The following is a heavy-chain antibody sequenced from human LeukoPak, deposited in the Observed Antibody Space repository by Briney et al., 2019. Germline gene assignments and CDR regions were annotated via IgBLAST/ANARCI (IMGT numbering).Heavy chain of an antibody. V-gene: IGHV4-39*01. D-gene: IGHD2-21*02. CDR3: ARRVVVVTAIPYYYFDY. J-gene: IGHJ4*02. CDR2: IYYSGST. Sequence: KPSETLSLTCTVSGGSTSSSSYYWGWIRQPPGKGLEWIGSIYYSGSTYYNPSLKSRVTISVDTSKNQFSLKLSSVTAADTAVYYCARRVVVVTAIPYYYFDYWGQGTLVTVSS. CDR1: GGSTSSSSYY.